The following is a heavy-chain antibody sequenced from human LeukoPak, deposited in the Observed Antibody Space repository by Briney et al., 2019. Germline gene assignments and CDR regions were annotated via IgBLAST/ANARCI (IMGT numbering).Heavy chain of an antibody. Sequence: GGSLRLSCAASGFTVSSNFMSWVRQAPGKGLDWVSVLYTDGSTYYADSVKGRFTISRDNSKNTLYLQMNSLRAEDTAVYYCARVELRFLEWLFDYWAQGTLVTVSS. V-gene: IGHV3-66*02. CDR3: ARVELRFLEWLFDY. J-gene: IGHJ4*02. CDR1: GFTVSSNF. D-gene: IGHD3-3*01. CDR2: LYTDGST.